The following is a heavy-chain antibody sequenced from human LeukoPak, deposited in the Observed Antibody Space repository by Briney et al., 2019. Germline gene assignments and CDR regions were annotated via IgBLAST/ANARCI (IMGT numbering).Heavy chain of an antibody. CDR3: AKCEAYTGYVPHY. D-gene: IGHD5-12*01. CDR1: GFAFSNYA. V-gene: IGHV3-23*01. Sequence: GGSLRLSCAASGFAFSNYAMSWVRQAPEKGLEWVSTISGSGGSTFYADSVKGRFAISRDNSGNTLYLQMNSLRAEDAAIYYCAKCEAYTGYVPHYWGQGTQVIVSS. CDR2: ISGSGGST. J-gene: IGHJ4*02.